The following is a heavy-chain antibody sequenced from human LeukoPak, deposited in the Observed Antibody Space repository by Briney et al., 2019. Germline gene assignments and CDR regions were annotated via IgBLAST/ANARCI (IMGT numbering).Heavy chain of an antibody. D-gene: IGHD2-15*01. CDR2: MNLNSGNT. Sequence: ASVKVSCKGSGYTFTSYDFNWLRQATGQGLEWVGGMNLNSGNTGYAQKLQGRVTMTRNTSICTAYMALSSLESEVTAVYYCVSGLRGIILGSLCSGGSCYTYYFDYWGQGTLVTVSS. CDR1: GYTFTSYD. CDR3: VSGLRGIILGSLCSGGSCYTYYFDY. V-gene: IGHV1-8*01. J-gene: IGHJ4*02.